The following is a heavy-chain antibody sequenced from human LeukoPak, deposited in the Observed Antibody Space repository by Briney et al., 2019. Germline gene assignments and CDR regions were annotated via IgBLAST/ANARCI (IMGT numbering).Heavy chain of an antibody. D-gene: IGHD3-10*01. Sequence: GGSLRLSCAASGFTFDDYAMHWVRQAPGKGLEWVSGISWNSGSIGYADSVKGRFTISRDNAKNSLYLQMNSLRAEDTALYYCAKDSYGSGSYVYWGQGTLVTVSS. V-gene: IGHV3-9*01. CDR3: AKDSYGSGSYVY. J-gene: IGHJ4*02. CDR1: GFTFDDYA. CDR2: ISWNSGSI.